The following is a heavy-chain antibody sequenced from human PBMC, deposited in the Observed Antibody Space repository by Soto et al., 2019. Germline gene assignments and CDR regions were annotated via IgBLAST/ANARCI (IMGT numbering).Heavy chain of an antibody. Sequence: EVQLLESGGGLVQPGGSLRLSCAASGFTISNYAMSWARQAPGKGLEWVSSIRGSGGTYYADSVKGRSTISRDSSKNNLYLQMNSLSAEDTAVYYCAKDQYDSDVYHWFADIWGPWKMLTVSS. CDR3: AKDQYDSDVYHWFADI. CDR1: GFTISNYA. CDR2: IRGSGGT. V-gene: IGHV3-23*01. J-gene: IGHJ3*02. D-gene: IGHD3-22*01.